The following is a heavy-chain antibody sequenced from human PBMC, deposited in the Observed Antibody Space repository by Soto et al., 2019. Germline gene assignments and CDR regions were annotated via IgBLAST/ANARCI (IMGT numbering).Heavy chain of an antibody. D-gene: IGHD4-17*01. CDR3: ATDYGDYVGDFHI. CDR2: IYNSGTT. CDR1: NGSISSYY. V-gene: IGHV4-59*01. Sequence: SETLSLTCTVSNGSISSYYWSWIRQSPGKGLEWITHIYNSGTTNYNPSLESRVTIAVDKSKNQFSLKLSSVTAADTAVYYCATDYGDYVGDFHIWGQGTMVTVSS. J-gene: IGHJ3*02.